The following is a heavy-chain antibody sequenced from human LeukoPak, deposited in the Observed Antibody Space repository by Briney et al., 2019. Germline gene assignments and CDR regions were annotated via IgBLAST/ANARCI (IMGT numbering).Heavy chain of an antibody. Sequence: GGSLRLSCAASGFTFSSNAMNWVRQAPGKGLEWVSTISGSGVSTYYADSVKGRFTISRDNAKNTLYLQMNSLRAEDTAVYYCARGGSPPEALGDTFDIWGQGTMVTVSS. CDR3: ARGGSPPEALGDTFDI. CDR1: GFTFSSNA. J-gene: IGHJ3*02. V-gene: IGHV3-23*01. D-gene: IGHD1-26*01. CDR2: ISGSGVST.